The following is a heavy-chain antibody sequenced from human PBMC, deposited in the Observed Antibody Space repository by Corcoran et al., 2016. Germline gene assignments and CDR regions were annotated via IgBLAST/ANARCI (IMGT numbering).Heavy chain of an antibody. CDR2: IRSKAYGGTT. J-gene: IGHJ6*02. CDR1: GFTFGDYA. V-gene: IGHV3-49*05. Sequence: EVQLVESGGGLVKPGRSLRLSCTASGFTFGDYAMSWFRQAPGKGLEWVGFIRSKAYGGTTEYAGSVKGKFTISRDDSKRIAYLQMNSLKTEVTAVDYCTREATTPNYHYYYGMDVWGQGTTVTGSS. CDR3: TREATTPNYHYYYGMDV. D-gene: IGHD4-4*01.